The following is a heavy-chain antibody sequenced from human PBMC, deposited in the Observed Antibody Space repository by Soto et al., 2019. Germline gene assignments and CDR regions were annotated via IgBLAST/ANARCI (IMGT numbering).Heavy chain of an antibody. Sequence: VQLVESGGGLVQPGESLRLSCAASGFTFSNYYMTWVRQAPGKGLEWLANMNQDGSETYYVDSVKGRFTISRDNAKSLLYLQMNSLRVEDTAVYYCARVIVAPGSVVYFDYWGQGSLVRVSS. CDR1: GFTFSNYY. V-gene: IGHV3-7*05. CDR2: MNQDGSET. D-gene: IGHD5-12*01. CDR3: ARVIVAPGSVVYFDY. J-gene: IGHJ4*02.